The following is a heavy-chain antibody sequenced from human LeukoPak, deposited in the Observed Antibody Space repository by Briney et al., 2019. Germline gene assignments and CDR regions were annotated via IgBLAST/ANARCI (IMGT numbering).Heavy chain of an antibody. CDR1: GGTFSSNA. D-gene: IGHD2-15*01. CDR2: IIPIFGTA. V-gene: IGHV1-69*13. CDR3: AREFRYCSGGSCYREVLPDY. Sequence: SVKVSCKASGGTFSSNAISWVRQAPGQGLEWMGGIIPIFGTANYAQKFQGRVTITADESTSTAYMELSSLRSEDTAVYYCAREFRYCSGGSCYREVLPDYWGQGTLVTVSS. J-gene: IGHJ4*02.